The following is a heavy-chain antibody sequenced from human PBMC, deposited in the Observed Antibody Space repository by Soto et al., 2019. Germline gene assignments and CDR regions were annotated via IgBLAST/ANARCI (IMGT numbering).Heavy chain of an antibody. J-gene: IGHJ6*02. CDR1: GGTFSSYA. Sequence: ASVKVSCKASGGTFSSYAISWVRQAPGQGLEWMGGIIPIFGTANYAQKFQGRVTITADESTSTAYMELSSLRFEDTAVYYCARWDGSGSYDLIYYYYYGMDVWGQGTTVTVSS. CDR2: IIPIFGTA. D-gene: IGHD3-10*01. CDR3: ARWDGSGSYDLIYYYYYGMDV. V-gene: IGHV1-69*13.